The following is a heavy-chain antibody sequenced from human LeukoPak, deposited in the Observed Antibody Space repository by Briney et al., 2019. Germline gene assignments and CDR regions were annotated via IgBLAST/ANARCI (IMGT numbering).Heavy chain of an antibody. J-gene: IGHJ6*02. CDR1: GFTFSTYW. V-gene: IGHV3-7*01. D-gene: IGHD4-17*01. CDR2: IKQDGSEK. CDR3: AREGAYGDYGPLAWDV. Sequence: PGGSLRLSCAASGFTFSTYWMSWVRQAPGKGLEWVANIKQDGSEKYYVDSVKGRFTISRDNAKNSLWLQINTLRVEDTAVYYCAREGAYGDYGPLAWDVWGQGTTVTVSS.